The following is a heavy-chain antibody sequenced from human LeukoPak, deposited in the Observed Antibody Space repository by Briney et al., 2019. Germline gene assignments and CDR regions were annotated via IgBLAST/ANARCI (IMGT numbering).Heavy chain of an antibody. D-gene: IGHD2-21*02. CDR3: ARPGYCGGDCYLN. Sequence: ASVEVSCKASGYTFTGYYMHWVRQAPGQGIEWMGWINPNSGGTNYAQKFQGRVTMTRDTSISTAYMELSRLRSDDTAVYYCARPGYCGGDCYLNWGQGTLVIVSS. CDR2: INPNSGGT. V-gene: IGHV1-2*02. CDR1: GYTFTGYY. J-gene: IGHJ4*02.